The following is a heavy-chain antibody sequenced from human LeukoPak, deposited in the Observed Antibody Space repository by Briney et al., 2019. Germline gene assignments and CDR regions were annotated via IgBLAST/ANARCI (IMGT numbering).Heavy chain of an antibody. CDR1: GYTFTSYD. J-gene: IGHJ4*02. Sequence: ASVKVSCKASGYTFTSYDINWVRQATGQGLEWMGWMNPNSGNTGYAQKFQGRVTMTRNTSISTAYMELSRLRSDDTAVYYCARVIAAAAFDYWGQGTLVTVSS. D-gene: IGHD6-13*01. V-gene: IGHV1-8*01. CDR3: ARVIAAAAFDY. CDR2: MNPNSGNT.